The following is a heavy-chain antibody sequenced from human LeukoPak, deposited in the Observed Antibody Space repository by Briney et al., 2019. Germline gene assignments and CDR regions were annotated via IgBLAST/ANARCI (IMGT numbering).Heavy chain of an antibody. Sequence: SETLSLTCTVSGGSISSSSYYWGRIRQPPGKGLEWIGSIYYTGSTYYNPSLKSRVTISGDTSKNQFSLRLSSVTAADTAVYSCARHKDAAMVTTFDFWGQGTLVTVSS. J-gene: IGHJ4*02. V-gene: IGHV4-39*01. CDR2: IYYTGST. D-gene: IGHD5-18*01. CDR1: GGSISSSSYY. CDR3: ARHKDAAMVTTFDF.